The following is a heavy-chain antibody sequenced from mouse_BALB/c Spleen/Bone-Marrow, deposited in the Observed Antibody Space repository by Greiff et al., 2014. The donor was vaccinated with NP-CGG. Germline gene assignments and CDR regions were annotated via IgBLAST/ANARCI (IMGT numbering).Heavy chain of an antibody. D-gene: IGHD3-3*01. CDR3: ARRDGSYFDY. CDR2: INPGSGGT. V-gene: IGHV1-54*01. J-gene: IGHJ2*01. Sequence: VKLMESGAELVRPGTSVKVSCKASGYAFTNYLIEWVKQRPGQGLEWIGMINPGSGGTNYNEKFKGKATLTADKSPSTAYMQLSSLTSDDSAVYFCARRDGSYFDYWGQGTTLTVSS. CDR1: GYAFTNYL.